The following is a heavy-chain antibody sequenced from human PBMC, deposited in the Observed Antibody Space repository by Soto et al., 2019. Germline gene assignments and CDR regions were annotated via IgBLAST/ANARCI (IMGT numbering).Heavy chain of an antibody. D-gene: IGHD3-3*01. Sequence: ETLSLTCTVSGGSISSYYWSWIRQPPGKGLEWIGYIYYSGSTNYNPSLKSRVTISVDTSKNQFSLKLSSVTAADTAVYYCARDHYDFWSGYSDQWFDPWGQGTLVPVSS. J-gene: IGHJ5*02. CDR1: GGSISSYY. V-gene: IGHV4-59*01. CDR3: ARDHYDFWSGYSDQWFDP. CDR2: IYYSGST.